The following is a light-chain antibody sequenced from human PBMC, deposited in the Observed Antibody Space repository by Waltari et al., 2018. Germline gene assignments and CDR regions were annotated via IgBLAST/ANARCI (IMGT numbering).Light chain of an antibody. CDR3: QQRRSRPLT. J-gene: IGKJ4*01. Sequence: EIVLTQSPATLSLSPGERATLSCRASHSVDWYLAWYQQRPGQPPRLLIYYTSNRAPGIPARFSGSGSDTDFTLTISSLEPEDFAVYYCQQRRSRPLTFGGGTKVEIE. CDR2: YTS. CDR1: HSVDWY. V-gene: IGKV3-11*01.